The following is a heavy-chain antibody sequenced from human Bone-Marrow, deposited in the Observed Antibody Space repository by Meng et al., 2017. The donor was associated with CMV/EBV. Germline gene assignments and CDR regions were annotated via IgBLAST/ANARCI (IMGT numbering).Heavy chain of an antibody. CDR3: ARAHPPQNAFDI. D-gene: IGHD1-14*01. CDR1: GGTFSSYA. J-gene: IGHJ3*02. V-gene: IGHV1-69*05. CDR2: IIPIFGTA. Sequence: SVKVSCKASGGTFSSYAISWVRQAPGQGLEWMGGIIPIFGTANYAQKFQGRVTITTDESTSTAYMELRSLRSDDTAVYYCARAHPPQNAFDIWGQGTMVTVSS.